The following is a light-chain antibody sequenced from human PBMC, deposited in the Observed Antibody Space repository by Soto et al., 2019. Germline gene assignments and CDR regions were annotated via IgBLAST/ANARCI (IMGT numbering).Light chain of an antibody. Sequence: VLTQSPATLSLSPGERATLSCRASQRITSYLAWYQQKPGQAPRLLIYDASTRATGIPARFSGSGSGTEFTLSISRLEPEDFAVYYCQHYGGSFIFGPGTKVD. V-gene: IGKV3-11*01. CDR1: QRITSY. CDR2: DAS. J-gene: IGKJ3*01. CDR3: QHYGGSFI.